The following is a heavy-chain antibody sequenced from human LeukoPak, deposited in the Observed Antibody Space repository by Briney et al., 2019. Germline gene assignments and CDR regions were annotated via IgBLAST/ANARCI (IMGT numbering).Heavy chain of an antibody. CDR3: AGRWSSSWTAFDY. D-gene: IGHD6-13*01. Sequence: GGSLRLSCAASGFTFSDYYMSWIRQAPGKGLEWVSYISSSGNTIYYADSVKGRFTISRDNAKNSLYLQMNSLRAEDTAVYYCAGRWSSSWTAFDYWGQGTLVTVSS. CDR2: ISSSGNTI. CDR1: GFTFSDYY. J-gene: IGHJ4*02. V-gene: IGHV3-11*01.